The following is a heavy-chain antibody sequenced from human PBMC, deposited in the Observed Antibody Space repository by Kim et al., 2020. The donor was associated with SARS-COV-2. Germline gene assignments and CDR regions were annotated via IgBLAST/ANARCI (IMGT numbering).Heavy chain of an antibody. J-gene: IGHJ4*02. CDR2: INADNGNR. CDR3: ATTTGGSYWIGIDF. CDR1: GYTFKNYG. V-gene: IGHV1-3*01. Sequence: ASVKVSCKTSGYTFKNYGIHWVRQAPGQRPELMGWINADNGNRKYSQKFRGRVTITSDTSTSTGYMELTNLTSEDTAVYYCATTTGGSYWIGIDFWGQGSLVTVSS. D-gene: IGHD3-16*01.